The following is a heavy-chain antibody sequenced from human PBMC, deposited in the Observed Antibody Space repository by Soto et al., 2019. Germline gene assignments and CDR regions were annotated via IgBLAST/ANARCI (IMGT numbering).Heavy chain of an antibody. CDR2: IFWDDDK. CDR1: GFSLSTSGVG. CDR3: AHSWSISGTYFDY. D-gene: IGHD3-10*01. V-gene: IGHV2-5*02. J-gene: IGHJ4*02. Sequence: SGPTLVNPTQTLTLTCTFSGFSLSTSGVGVGWIRQPPGKALEWLGIIFWDDDKRYRPSLKRRLSITKDTSKNQLVLTMTNMDSVDTATYYCAHSWSISGTYFDYWAQGT.